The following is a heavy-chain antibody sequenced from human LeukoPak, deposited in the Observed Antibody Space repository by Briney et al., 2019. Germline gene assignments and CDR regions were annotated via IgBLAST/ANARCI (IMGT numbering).Heavy chain of an antibody. J-gene: IGHJ4*02. V-gene: IGHV4-39*07. CDR2: IYYSGNT. CDR3: ARTSRIFDY. CDR1: GGSIISGSYY. Sequence: SETLSLTCTVSGGSIISGSYYWGWIRQPPGKGLEWIASIYYSGNTYYNPSLKSRVTISVDTSKNQFSLKLSSVTAADTAVYYCARTSRIFDYWGQGTLVTVSS.